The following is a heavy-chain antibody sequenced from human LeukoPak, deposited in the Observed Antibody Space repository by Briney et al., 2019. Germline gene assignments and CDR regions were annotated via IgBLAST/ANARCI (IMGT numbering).Heavy chain of an antibody. D-gene: IGHD1-14*01. CDR1: AGTSLRQA. V-gene: IGHV3-23*01. Sequence: PGGSLRLSFLSSAGTSLRQAMNALRQAPGQGLEWVSAIRNSGSSTNYADSVKGRFTVSRNNSKNTLYLQATCVKADDTAVYSCAKHEALTGSHCDCWGQGTLVTVSS. CDR3: AKHEALTGSHCDC. CDR2: IRNSGSST. J-gene: IGHJ4*02.